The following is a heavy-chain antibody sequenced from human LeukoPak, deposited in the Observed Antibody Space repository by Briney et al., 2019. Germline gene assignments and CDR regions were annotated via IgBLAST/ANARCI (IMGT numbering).Heavy chain of an antibody. CDR1: GFTFSNYW. CDR2: INSDGSST. CDR3: ARGLTIFGVVNDAFDT. D-gene: IGHD3-3*01. J-gene: IGHJ3*02. V-gene: IGHV3-74*01. Sequence: RAGGSLRLSCAASGFTFSNYWMHWVRQAPGKGLVWISLINSDGSSTIYADSVKGRFTISRDNAKNTLYLQMNSLRAEDTAVYYCARGLTIFGVVNDAFDTWGQGTMVTVSS.